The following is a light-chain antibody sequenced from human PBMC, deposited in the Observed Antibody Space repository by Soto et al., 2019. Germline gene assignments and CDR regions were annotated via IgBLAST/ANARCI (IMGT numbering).Light chain of an antibody. CDR1: QSISSW. J-gene: IGKJ4*02. CDR3: QQYNSYLT. V-gene: IGKV1-5*03. Sequence: DIQMTQSPSTLSASVGDRVTITCRASQSISSWLAWYQQKPGKAPKLLIYKASSLESGVPSRFSGSGSGTEFTLTISILQPDVFATYCCQQYNSYLTFGGGTKVEIK. CDR2: KAS.